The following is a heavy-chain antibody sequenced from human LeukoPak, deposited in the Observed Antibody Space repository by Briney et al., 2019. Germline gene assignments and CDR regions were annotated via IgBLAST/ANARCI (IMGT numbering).Heavy chain of an antibody. Sequence: GGSLRLSCAASGFTFSSYWMSWVRQAPGKGLEWVAVISYDGSNKYYADSVKGRFTISRDNSKNTLYLQMNSLRAEDTAVYYCAKDKGIAVAGGYYFDYWGQGTLVTVSS. J-gene: IGHJ4*02. CDR2: ISYDGSNK. CDR1: GFTFSSYW. CDR3: AKDKGIAVAGGYYFDY. D-gene: IGHD6-19*01. V-gene: IGHV3-30*18.